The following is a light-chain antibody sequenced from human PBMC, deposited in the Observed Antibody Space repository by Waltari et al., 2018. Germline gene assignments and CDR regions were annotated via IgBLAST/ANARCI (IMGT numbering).Light chain of an antibody. V-gene: IGKV1-5*03. J-gene: IGKJ2*01. Sequence: DIQMSQSSSTLSASVGDRVSITCLVSQKIGTWLAWYGHKPGKVVDLLIHKGSTLQSGVPSRFSGSGSGTEFTLIISSLQPDVLATYFCQQYYSSPYTFGPGTKLEI. CDR3: QQYYSSPYT. CDR1: QKIGTW. CDR2: KGS.